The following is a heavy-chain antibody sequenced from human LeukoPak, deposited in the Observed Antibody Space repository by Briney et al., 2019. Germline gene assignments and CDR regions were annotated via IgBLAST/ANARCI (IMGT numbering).Heavy chain of an antibody. CDR1: GFTLSNYW. D-gene: IGHD3-10*01. V-gene: IGHV3-74*01. CDR3: AREYGSGRPFDY. Sequence: GGSLRLSCAASGFTLSNYWIHWVRHAPGKGLVWVSRINADGSSTNYADSVKGRFTISRDNAKNTLYLQMNSLRAEDTAVYYCAREYGSGRPFDYWGQGTLVTVSS. J-gene: IGHJ4*02. CDR2: INADGSST.